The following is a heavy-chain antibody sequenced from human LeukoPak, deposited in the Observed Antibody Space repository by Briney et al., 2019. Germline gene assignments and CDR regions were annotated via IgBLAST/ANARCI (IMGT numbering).Heavy chain of an antibody. V-gene: IGHV3-53*01. D-gene: IGHD3-10*01. Sequence: GGSLRLFCAASGFTLSSNYMNGAPRAPGKGLEGVSVIHRGGPTYYADSVKGRFTISRDNSKNTLYLQMNSLRAEDTAVYYCARDGYSRSGSLFDYWGQGTLVTVSS. J-gene: IGHJ4*02. CDR1: GFTLSSNY. CDR2: IHRGGPT. CDR3: ARDGYSRSGSLFDY.